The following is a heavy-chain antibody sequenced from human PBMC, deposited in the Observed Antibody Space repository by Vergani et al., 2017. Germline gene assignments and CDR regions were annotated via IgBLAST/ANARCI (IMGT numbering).Heavy chain of an antibody. CDR3: ARGVLDSKYRHNWFGP. D-gene: IGHD3/OR15-3a*01. CDR1: GYNFTSFD. V-gene: IGHV1-8*01. CDR2: MNPKSGNT. Sequence: QEQLVQSGAEVRKPGASVKVSCKASGYNFTSFDINWVRLATGQGLKWMGWMNPKSGNTAYSAKFQGRITMIRDSSTDTAYMEKKSLRSEDTAIYFCARGVLDSKYRHNWFGPWGQGTVVTVSS. J-gene: IGHJ5*02.